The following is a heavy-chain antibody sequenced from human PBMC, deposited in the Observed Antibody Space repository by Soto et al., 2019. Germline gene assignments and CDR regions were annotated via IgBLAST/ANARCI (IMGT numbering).Heavy chain of an antibody. J-gene: IGHJ6*02. CDR2: IWYDGRNK. Sequence: GGSLRLSCAASGFTLSSYGMHWVRQAPGKGLEWVAVIWYDGRNKYYADSGKGRFTISRDNSKNTLYLHMNSLRSEDTGVYYCARGDREDILVVVGARPGEYGIDIWGQGTTVTVSS. CDR1: GFTLSSYG. V-gene: IGHV3-33*01. D-gene: IGHD2-15*01. CDR3: ARGDREDILVVVGARPGEYGIDI.